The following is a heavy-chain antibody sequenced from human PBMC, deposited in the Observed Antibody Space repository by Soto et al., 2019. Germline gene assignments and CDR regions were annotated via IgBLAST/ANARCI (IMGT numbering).Heavy chain of an antibody. D-gene: IGHD1-26*01. V-gene: IGHV3-7*03. Sequence: QAGGSLRLSCAASGINFNDYWMSWVRQAPGKGLEWVANIKEDGSSKYYVDSVKGRFTISRDNAKNSLYLQMNSLRAEDTAVYYCAKLPSYPTAWGQGTLVTVSS. J-gene: IGHJ5*02. CDR3: AKLPSYPTA. CDR1: GINFNDYW. CDR2: IKEDGSSK.